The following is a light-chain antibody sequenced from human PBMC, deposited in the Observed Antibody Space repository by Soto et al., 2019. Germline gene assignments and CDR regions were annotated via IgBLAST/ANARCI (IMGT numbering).Light chain of an antibody. CDR2: GAS. Sequence: EIVLTQSPATLSVSPGEGATLSCRPNQTVSSNLAWYQQQPCQAPRLLIYGASTRATGIPARFSGSVSGTEFTLTISSLQSEDFAVYYCQQYNDWPLTFGGGTKVDIK. J-gene: IGKJ4*01. CDR1: QTVSSN. CDR3: QQYNDWPLT. V-gene: IGKV3D-15*01.